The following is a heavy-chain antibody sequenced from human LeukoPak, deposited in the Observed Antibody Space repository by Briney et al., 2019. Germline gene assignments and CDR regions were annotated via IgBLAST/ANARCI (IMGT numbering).Heavy chain of an antibody. D-gene: IGHD1-1*01. CDR2: MNPNSGAT. CDR3: ARDPTNWIDY. CDR1: GYTFTSYY. J-gene: IGHJ4*02. Sequence: ASAKVSCKASGYTFTSYYMHWVRQAPGQGLEWMGWMNPNSGATNYAQKFQGRVTMTRDTSSSTAYMELSRLTSDDTAVYYCARDPTNWIDYWGQGTLVTVSS. V-gene: IGHV1-2*02.